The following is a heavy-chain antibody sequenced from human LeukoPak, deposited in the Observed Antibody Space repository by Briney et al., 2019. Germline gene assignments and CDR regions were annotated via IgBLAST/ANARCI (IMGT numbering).Heavy chain of an antibody. CDR1: GYSFTSYW. V-gene: IGHV5-51*01. CDR2: TYPGDSDT. J-gene: IGHJ4*02. Sequence: GESLKISCKVSGYSFTSYWIGWVRQMPGKGLEWMGITYPGDSDTRYNPFFQGQVIISADKSISTAYLQWRSLKASDTAMYYCARRAGDWEILDYWGQGTPVTVSS. D-gene: IGHD1-26*01. CDR3: ARRAGDWEILDY.